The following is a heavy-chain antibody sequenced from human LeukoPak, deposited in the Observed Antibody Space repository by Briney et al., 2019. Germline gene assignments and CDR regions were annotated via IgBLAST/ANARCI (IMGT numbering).Heavy chain of an antibody. CDR1: GFTFSSYG. Sequence: GGSLRLSCAASGFTFSSYGMHWVRQAPGKGLEWVAVIWHDGSNKYYADSVKGRFTISRDNSKNTLYLQMNSLRAEDTAVYYCAKDPGVVVAATGWFDPWGQGTLVTVSS. CDR3: AKDPGVVVAATGWFDP. J-gene: IGHJ5*02. D-gene: IGHD2-15*01. CDR2: IWHDGSNK. V-gene: IGHV3-33*06.